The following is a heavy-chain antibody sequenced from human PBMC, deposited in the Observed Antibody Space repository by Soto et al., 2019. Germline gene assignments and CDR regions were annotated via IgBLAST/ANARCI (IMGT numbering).Heavy chain of an antibody. Sequence: SETLSLTCAVSGGSISSGGYSWSWIRQPPGKGLEWIGYIYHSGSTYYNPSLKSRVTISVDRSKNQFSLQLNSVTPEDTAVYYCARAHSNSWDYFRGMDVWGQGTTVTVSS. CDR2: IYHSGST. J-gene: IGHJ6*02. CDR1: GGSISSGGYS. D-gene: IGHD6-13*01. CDR3: ARAHSNSWDYFRGMDV. V-gene: IGHV4-30-2*01.